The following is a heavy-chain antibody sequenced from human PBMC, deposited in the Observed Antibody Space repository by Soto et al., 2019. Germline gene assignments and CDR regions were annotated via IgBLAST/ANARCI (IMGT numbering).Heavy chain of an antibody. D-gene: IGHD3-3*01. J-gene: IGHJ6*03. V-gene: IGHV3-74*01. CDR2: INSDGSST. CDR3: ARDSYYDFWSGGDYYYYYYMDV. Sequence: GGSLRLSCAASGFTFSSYWMHWVRQAPGKGLVWVSRINSDGSSTSYADSVKGRFTISRDNAKNTLYLQMNSLRAEDTAVYYCARDSYYDFWSGGDYYYYYYMDVWGKGTTVTVSS. CDR1: GFTFSSYW.